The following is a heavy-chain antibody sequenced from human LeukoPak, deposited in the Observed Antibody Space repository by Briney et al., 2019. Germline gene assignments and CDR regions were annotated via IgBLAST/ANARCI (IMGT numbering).Heavy chain of an antibody. CDR1: GGSISSGSYY. CDR3: ARDSTGVWLEYYYYMDV. D-gene: IGHD7-27*01. CDR2: IYTSGST. V-gene: IGHV4-61*02. Sequence: PSETLSLTCTVSGGSISSGSYYWSWIRQPAGKGLEWIGRIYTSGSTNYNPSLKSRVTISVDTSKNQFSLKLSSVTAADTAVYYCARDSTGVWLEYYYYMDVWGKGTTVTVSS. J-gene: IGHJ6*03.